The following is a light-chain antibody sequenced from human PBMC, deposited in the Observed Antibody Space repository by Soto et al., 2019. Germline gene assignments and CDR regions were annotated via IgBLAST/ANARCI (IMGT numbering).Light chain of an antibody. Sequence: EIVLTQSPATLSVSPEDRATLSCRASQGVSSNLACYQEKPGQTPRLLIYGASKRATGIPDRFSVSGSGADFTPTISRLEPEDFAVYYCQQYGSSPGTFGQGTKVDIK. V-gene: IGKV3-20*01. CDR1: QGVSSN. CDR2: GAS. J-gene: IGKJ1*01. CDR3: QQYGSSPGT.